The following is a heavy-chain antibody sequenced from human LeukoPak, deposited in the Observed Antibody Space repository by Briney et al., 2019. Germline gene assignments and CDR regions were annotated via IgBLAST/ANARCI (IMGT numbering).Heavy chain of an antibody. Sequence: PGRSLRLSCAASGFTFSSYGMHRVRQAPGKGLEWVAVISYDGSNKYYADSVKGRFTISRDNSKNTLYLQMNSLRAEDTAVYYCAKDTRTGYSSSWYGEYYFDYWGQGTLVTVSS. CDR1: GFTFSSYG. CDR3: AKDTRTGYSSSWYGEYYFDY. D-gene: IGHD6-13*01. J-gene: IGHJ4*02. CDR2: ISYDGSNK. V-gene: IGHV3-30*18.